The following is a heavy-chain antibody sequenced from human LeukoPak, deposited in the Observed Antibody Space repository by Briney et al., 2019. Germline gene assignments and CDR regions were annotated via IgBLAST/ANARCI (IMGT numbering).Heavy chain of an antibody. D-gene: IGHD1-1*01. Sequence: GASVKVSCKASGGTCSSYAISWVRQAPGQGLEWMGGIIPIFGTANYAQKFQGRVTITADESTSTAYMELSSLRSEDTAVYYCARGYNWTFFDYWGQGTLGTVSS. CDR3: ARGYNWTFFDY. J-gene: IGHJ4*02. CDR2: IIPIFGTA. V-gene: IGHV1-69*13. CDR1: GGTCSSYA.